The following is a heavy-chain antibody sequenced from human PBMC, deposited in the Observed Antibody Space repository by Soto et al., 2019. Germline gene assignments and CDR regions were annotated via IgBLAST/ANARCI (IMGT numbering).Heavy chain of an antibody. CDR2: IFSNDEK. D-gene: IGHD3-22*01. Sequence: QVTLKESGPVLVKPTETLTLTCTVSGFSLSNARMGVSWIRQPPGKALEWLAHIFSNDEKSYSTSLKNRLTISKHTSKSRLVLTMTNMGAMATATYCCARYYYDSSGFHPNYDYGMDVWRQGTTVTVSS. V-gene: IGHV2-26*01. J-gene: IGHJ6*02. CDR1: GFSLSNARMG. CDR3: ARYYYDSSGFHPNYDYGMDV.